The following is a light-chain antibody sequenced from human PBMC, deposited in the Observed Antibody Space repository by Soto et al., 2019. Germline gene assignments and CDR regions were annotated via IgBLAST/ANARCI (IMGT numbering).Light chain of an antibody. CDR2: EVS. J-gene: IGLJ1*01. CDR3: SSYSSGSTRYV. CDR1: SSDVGGYNS. Sequence: QSVLTQPASVSGSPGQSITISCTGTSSDVGGYNSVSWYQQHPGKAPKLMIYEVSNRPSGVSDRFSGSKSGNTASLTISGLQAEDEADYYCSSYSSGSTRYVFGIGTKVTVL. V-gene: IGLV2-14*01.